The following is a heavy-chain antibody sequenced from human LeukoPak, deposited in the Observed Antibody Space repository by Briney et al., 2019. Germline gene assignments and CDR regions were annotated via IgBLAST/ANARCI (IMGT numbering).Heavy chain of an antibody. D-gene: IGHD3-16*01. CDR2: ISASSPYT. Sequence: GRSLRLSCEASGLTFSNSAMSWVRQSPGKGLWWVSGISASSPYTYNADSAKGRFTIARDNSKTTLYLQMNSRRAEDTALYFCAKDGSWGDYYFYFYIDVWGKGTTVTVSS. CDR1: GLTFSNSA. CDR3: AKDGSWGDYYFYFYIDV. J-gene: IGHJ6*03. V-gene: IGHV3-23*01.